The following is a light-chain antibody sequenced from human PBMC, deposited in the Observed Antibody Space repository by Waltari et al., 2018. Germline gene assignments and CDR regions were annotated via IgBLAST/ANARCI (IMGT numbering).Light chain of an antibody. V-gene: IGLV2-14*03. Sequence: QSALTQPASVSGSPGPSITISCTGTRSDIGGYNYVSWYQQHAGKAPRLILYDVSQRPSGVSSRFSGSKSGNTASLTISGLQADDEADYYCSSYTNTNSLALFGAGTKVTVL. CDR2: DVS. CDR1: RSDIGGYNY. CDR3: SSYTNTNSLAL. J-gene: IGLJ1*01.